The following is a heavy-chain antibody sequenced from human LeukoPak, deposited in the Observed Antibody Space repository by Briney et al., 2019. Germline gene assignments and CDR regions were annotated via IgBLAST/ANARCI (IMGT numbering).Heavy chain of an antibody. CDR3: AKSGKYYYDSSGYSINYYYYYYMDV. CDR2: ISGSGGST. Sequence: GGSLRLSCSASGFTFSSYGMSWVRQAPGKGLEWVPAISGSGGSTYYVDSVQGRFTISRDNSKNTLYLQMNSLRAEDTAVYYCAKSGKYYYDSSGYSINYYYYYYMDVWGKGTTVTISS. J-gene: IGHJ6*03. V-gene: IGHV3-23*01. CDR1: GFTFSSYG. D-gene: IGHD3-22*01.